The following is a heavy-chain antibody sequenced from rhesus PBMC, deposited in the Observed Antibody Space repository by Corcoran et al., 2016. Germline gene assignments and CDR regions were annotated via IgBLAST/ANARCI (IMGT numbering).Heavy chain of an antibody. D-gene: IGHD4-23*01. CDR1: GGSVSGYW. V-gene: IGHV4-160*01. CDR2: IRSGGST. J-gene: IGHJ4*01. Sequence: QVQLQQWGEGLVKPSETLSLTCAVYGGSVSGYWWGWIRQPPGKGLEWIGRIRSGGSTNYNPSLKGRVTISIDPSNNQFSLKLSSVTAADTAVYYCARPTGNTVTYWGQGVLVTVSS. CDR3: ARPTGNTVTY.